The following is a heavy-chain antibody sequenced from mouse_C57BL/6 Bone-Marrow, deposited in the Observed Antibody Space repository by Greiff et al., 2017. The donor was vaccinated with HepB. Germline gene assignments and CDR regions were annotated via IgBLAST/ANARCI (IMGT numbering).Heavy chain of an antibody. CDR3: GATYYSKGYAMDY. J-gene: IGHJ4*01. Sequence: VQGVESGAELARPGASVKLSCKASGYTFTSYGISWVKQRTGQGLEWIGEIYPRSGNTYYNEKFKGKATLTADKSSSTAYMELRSLTSEDSAVYFCGATYYSKGYAMDYWGQGTSVTVSS. CDR2: IYPRSGNT. V-gene: IGHV1-81*01. CDR1: GYTFTSYG. D-gene: IGHD2-5*01.